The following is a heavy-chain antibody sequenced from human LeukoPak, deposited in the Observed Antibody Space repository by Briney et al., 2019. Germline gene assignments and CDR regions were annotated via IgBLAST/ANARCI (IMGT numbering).Heavy chain of an antibody. Sequence: GGSLRLSCAASGFTFSNYAMSWVRQAPGKGLEWVSGISGSGGSTYYVDSVKGRFTISRDYSKNTLYLQMNSLRAEDTAVYYCAKELYYYGSGSYFDYWGQGTLVTVSS. CDR2: ISGSGGST. V-gene: IGHV3-23*01. CDR1: GFTFSNYA. J-gene: IGHJ4*02. D-gene: IGHD3-10*01. CDR3: AKELYYYGSGSYFDY.